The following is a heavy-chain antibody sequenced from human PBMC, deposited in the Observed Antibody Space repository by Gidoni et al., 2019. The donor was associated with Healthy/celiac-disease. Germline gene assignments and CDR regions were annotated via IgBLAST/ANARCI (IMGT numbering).Heavy chain of an antibody. J-gene: IGHJ4*02. CDR2: SYYSGST. V-gene: IGHV4-31*03. Sequence: QVQLQESGPGLVQPSQTLYLTCTVSVGSISSGGYYWIWIRQPPGKGLEWIGYSYYSGSTYYNPSLKSRVTISVDTSKNQFSLKLSSVTAADTAVYYCARGIAAAGSNFDYWGQGTLVTVSS. CDR3: ARGIAAAGSNFDY. CDR1: VGSISSGGYY. D-gene: IGHD6-13*01.